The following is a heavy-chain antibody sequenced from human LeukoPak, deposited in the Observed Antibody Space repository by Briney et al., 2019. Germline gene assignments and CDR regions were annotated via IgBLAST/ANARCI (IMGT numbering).Heavy chain of an antibody. D-gene: IGHD2-15*01. CDR1: GGSISSRSYY. Sequence: SEALSLTCTVSGGSISSRSYYWGWIRQPPGKGLEWIGTIYSSGSTYYNSSLKSRATISVDTSKNQFPLKLSSVTAADTAVYYYARHVISFVGIEVGDSWFDPWGQGTLVTVSS. J-gene: IGHJ5*02. V-gene: IGHV4-39*01. CDR3: ARHVISFVGIEVGDSWFDP. CDR2: IYSSGST.